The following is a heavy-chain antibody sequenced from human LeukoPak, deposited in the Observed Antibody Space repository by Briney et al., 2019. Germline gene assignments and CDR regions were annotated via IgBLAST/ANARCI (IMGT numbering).Heavy chain of an antibody. V-gene: IGHV4-39*07. CDR1: GGSISSSSYY. D-gene: IGHD3-22*01. J-gene: IGHJ4*02. Sequence: PSETLSLTCTVSGGSISSSSYYWGWIRQPPGKGLEWIGSIYYSGSTYYNPSLKSRVTISVDTSKNQFSLKLSSVTAADTAVYYCARDNIPAYMIVVVITGGFDYWGQGTLVTVSS. CDR2: IYYSGST. CDR3: ARDNIPAYMIVVVITGGFDY.